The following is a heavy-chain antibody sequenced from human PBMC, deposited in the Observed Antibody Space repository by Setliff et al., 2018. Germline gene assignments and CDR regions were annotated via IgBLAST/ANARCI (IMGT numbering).Heavy chain of an antibody. CDR2: INPNSGGT. Sequence: ASVKVSCKASGYIFTDYYMHWVRQAPGQELGWMGRINPNSGGTNSTRKFEGCVTMTRDTSISAAYMELSSLKSNDAAVYYCARGKYDILTGEYYFDFWGQGTLVTVSS. CDR1: GYIFTDYY. J-gene: IGHJ4*02. V-gene: IGHV1-2*04. D-gene: IGHD3-9*01. CDR3: ARGKYDILTGEYYFDF.